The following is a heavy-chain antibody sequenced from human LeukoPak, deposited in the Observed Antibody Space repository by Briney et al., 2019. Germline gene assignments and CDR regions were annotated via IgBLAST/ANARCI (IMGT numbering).Heavy chain of an antibody. CDR1: GASVNGASVTTYY. D-gene: IGHD5-18*01. J-gene: IGHJ6*03. CDR2: IHYSGST. V-gene: IGHV4-61*01. Sequence: SETLSLACTVSGASVNGASVTTYYWSWIRQPPGKGLEWIGYIHYSGSTSYNPSLKSRVTISVDTSKNQFSLKLSSVTAADTAVYYCARRGYSYGLGYYMDVWGKGTTVTVSS. CDR3: ARRGYSYGLGYYMDV.